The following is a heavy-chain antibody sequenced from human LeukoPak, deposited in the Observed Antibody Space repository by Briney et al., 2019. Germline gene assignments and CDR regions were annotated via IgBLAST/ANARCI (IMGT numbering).Heavy chain of an antibody. CDR1: GFTFDDYA. D-gene: IGHD3-10*01. V-gene: IGHV3-9*01. CDR2: ISWNSGSI. Sequence: PGRSLRLSCAASGFTFDDYAMHWVRQAPGKGLEWVSGISWNSGSIGYADSVKGRFTISRDNAKNSLYLQMNSLRAEDTALYYCAKGKNYGSGSYYPFGQGTLVTVPS. CDR3: AKGKNYGSGSYYP. J-gene: IGHJ5*02.